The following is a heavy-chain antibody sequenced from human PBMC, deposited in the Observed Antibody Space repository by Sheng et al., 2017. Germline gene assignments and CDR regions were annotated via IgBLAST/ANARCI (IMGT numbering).Heavy chain of an antibody. CDR1: GYSISSGYY. CDR2: IYHSGST. Sequence: QVQLQESGPGLVKPSETLSLTCTVSGYSISSGYYWGWIRQPPGKGLEWIGSIYHSGSTYYNPSLKSRVTISVDTSKNQFSLKLSSVTAADTAVYYCASTEYWGQGTLVTVSS. CDR3: ASTEY. V-gene: IGHV4-38-2*02. J-gene: IGHJ4*02.